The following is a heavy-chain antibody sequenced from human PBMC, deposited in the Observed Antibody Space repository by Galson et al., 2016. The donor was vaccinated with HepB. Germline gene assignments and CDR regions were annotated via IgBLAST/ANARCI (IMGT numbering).Heavy chain of an antibody. D-gene: IGHD2-15*01. CDR1: GFNFKNYG. CDR3: VQDSDTGWSYPHY. CDR2: IFHDGSEL. J-gene: IGHJ4*02. V-gene: IGHV3-33*06. Sequence: SCAGSGFNFKNYGMHWVRQAPGKGLEWVAVIFHDGSELYYADSVKGRFTISRDNSKNTVDLQMNSLRVEDTAVYSCVQDSDTGWSYPHYWGQGSLVTVSP.